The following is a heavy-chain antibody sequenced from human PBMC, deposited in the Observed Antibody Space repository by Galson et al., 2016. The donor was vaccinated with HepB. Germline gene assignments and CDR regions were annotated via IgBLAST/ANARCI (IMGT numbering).Heavy chain of an antibody. Sequence: SLRLSCAASGFTFSNAWMNWVRQAPGKGLEWVGRIKSKADGGTADYAAPVKGRFTISRDDSKNTLYLQMNSLKTEDTGVYYCTTGRPPVDFWSGYKSYYGMDVWGQGTTVTVSS. D-gene: IGHD3-3*01. J-gene: IGHJ6*02. CDR2: IKSKADGGTA. CDR3: TTGRPPVDFWSGYKSYYGMDV. CDR1: GFTFSNAW. V-gene: IGHV3-15*07.